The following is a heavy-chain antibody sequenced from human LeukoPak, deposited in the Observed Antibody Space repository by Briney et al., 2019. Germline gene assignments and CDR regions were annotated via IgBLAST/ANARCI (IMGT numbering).Heavy chain of an antibody. CDR2: IYYSGST. CDR1: GGSISSSSYY. Sequence: SETLSLTCTVSGGSISSSSYYWGWIRQPPGKGLEWIGSIYYSGSTYYNPSLKSRVTISVDTSKNQFSLKLSSVTAADTAVYYCARHRGSYYGRYYYYMDVWGKGTTVTVSS. V-gene: IGHV4-39*01. J-gene: IGHJ6*03. D-gene: IGHD1-26*01. CDR3: ARHRGSYYGRYYYYMDV.